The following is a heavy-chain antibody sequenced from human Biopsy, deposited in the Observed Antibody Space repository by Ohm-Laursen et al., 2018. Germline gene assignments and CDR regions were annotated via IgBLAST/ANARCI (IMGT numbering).Heavy chain of an antibody. CDR2: ISWSSDSI. J-gene: IGHJ4*02. D-gene: IGHD1-26*01. CDR3: ARDRSSGSYSPSDY. CDR1: GFRFDNTG. Sequence: SLRLSCTALGFRFDNTGMHWVRQGPGKGLEWVAGISWSSDSITYAKSVTGRFTISRDNGENSLYLQMNSLRPEDTAVYYCARDRSSGSYSPSDYWGQGTLVTVSS. V-gene: IGHV3-9*01.